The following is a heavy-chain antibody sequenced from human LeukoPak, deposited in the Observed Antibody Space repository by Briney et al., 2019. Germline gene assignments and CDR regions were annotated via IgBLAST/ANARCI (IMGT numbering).Heavy chain of an antibody. Sequence: SETLSLTCTVSGGSIISNTCFWAWIRQPPGKGLEWIGSMYYSGTAYYNSSLKSRVTISVDTSRNQFSLKLNSVTASDTAVCYCARHPQIYDYVSWFDPWGQGALVIVSS. D-gene: IGHD3-16*01. CDR1: GGSIISNTCF. V-gene: IGHV4-39*01. CDR2: MYYSGTA. J-gene: IGHJ5*02. CDR3: ARHPQIYDYVSWFDP.